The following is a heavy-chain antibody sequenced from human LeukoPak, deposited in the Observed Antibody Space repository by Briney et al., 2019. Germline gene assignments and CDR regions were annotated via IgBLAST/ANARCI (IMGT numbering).Heavy chain of an antibody. CDR1: GYTFTAYY. CDR2: INPNSGDT. Sequence: GASVKVSCTASGYTFTAYYVHWVRQAPGQGLEWMGWINPNSGDTGYAQTFQGRVTMTRDTSINTAYMELSRLTSDDTAVYYCMRNNYGVNWFDPWGQGTLVTVSS. V-gene: IGHV1-2*02. CDR3: MRNNYGVNWFDP. J-gene: IGHJ5*02. D-gene: IGHD5-24*01.